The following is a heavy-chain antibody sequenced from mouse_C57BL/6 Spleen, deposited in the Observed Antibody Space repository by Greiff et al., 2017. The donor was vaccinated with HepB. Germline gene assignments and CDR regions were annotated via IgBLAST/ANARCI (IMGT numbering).Heavy chain of an antibody. CDR1: GYSFTDYN. D-gene: IGHD1-1*01. Sequence: VQLKQSGPELVKPGASVKISCKASGYSFTDYNMNWVKQSNGKSLEWIGVINPNYGTTSYNQKFKGKATLTVDQSSSTAYMQLNSLTSEDSAVYDCATNYYGSPYYFDYWGQGTTLTVSS. CDR2: INPNYGTT. V-gene: IGHV1-39*01. J-gene: IGHJ2*01. CDR3: ATNYYGSPYYFDY.